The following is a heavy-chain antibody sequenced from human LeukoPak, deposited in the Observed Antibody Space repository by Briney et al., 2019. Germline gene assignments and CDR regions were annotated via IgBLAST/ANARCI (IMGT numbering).Heavy chain of an antibody. CDR3: AKETRGYSYRGPLWD. V-gene: IGHV3-11*01. CDR2: ISSSGSTI. CDR1: GFTFSDYY. D-gene: IGHD5-18*01. J-gene: IGHJ4*02. Sequence: GGSLRLSCAASGFTFSDYYMSWIRQAPGKGLEWVSYISSSGSTIYYADSVKGRFTISRDNAKNSLYLQMNSLRAEDTALYYCAKETRGYSYRGPLWDWGQGTLVTVSS.